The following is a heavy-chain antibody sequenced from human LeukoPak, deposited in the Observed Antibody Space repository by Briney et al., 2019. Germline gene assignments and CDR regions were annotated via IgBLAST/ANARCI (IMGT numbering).Heavy chain of an antibody. V-gene: IGHV3-23*01. Sequence: GGSLRLSCAASGSTSSTYAMSWVRQAPGKGLEWVSGISGGGGSTYYADSVKGRFTISRDNSKNTLYLQMNSLRAEDTAVYYCAKLGYGDYGQFDPWGQGTLVTVSS. CDR2: ISGGGGST. CDR3: AKLGYGDYGQFDP. D-gene: IGHD4-17*01. CDR1: GSTSSTYA. J-gene: IGHJ5*02.